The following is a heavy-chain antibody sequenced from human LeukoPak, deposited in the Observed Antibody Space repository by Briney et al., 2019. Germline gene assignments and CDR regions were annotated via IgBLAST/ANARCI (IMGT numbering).Heavy chain of an antibody. J-gene: IGHJ4*02. V-gene: IGHV3-30*18. Sequence: GGSLRLSCAASGFRFSSYGMHWVRQAPGKGLEWVAVISDDGSNKYYADSVKGRFTISRDNSKNTLYLEMNSLRAEDTAVYYCAKDLYGFSGSYQGNIDYWGQGTLVTVSS. CDR1: GFRFSSYG. CDR2: ISDDGSNK. D-gene: IGHD1-26*01. CDR3: AKDLYGFSGSYQGNIDY.